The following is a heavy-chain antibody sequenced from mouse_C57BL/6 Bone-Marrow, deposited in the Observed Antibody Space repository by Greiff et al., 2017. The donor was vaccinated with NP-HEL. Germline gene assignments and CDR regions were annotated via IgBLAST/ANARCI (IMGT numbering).Heavy chain of an antibody. CDR3: ARGDGWFAY. V-gene: IGHV1-59*01. Sequence: QVQLQQPGAELVRPGTSVKLSCKASGYTFTSYWMHWVKQRPGQGLEWIGVIDPSDSYTNYNQKFKGKATLTVDTSSSTAYMQLSSLTSEDSAVYYCARGDGWFAYWGQGTLVTVSA. D-gene: IGHD3-3*01. CDR2: IDPSDSYT. J-gene: IGHJ3*01. CDR1: GYTFTSYW.